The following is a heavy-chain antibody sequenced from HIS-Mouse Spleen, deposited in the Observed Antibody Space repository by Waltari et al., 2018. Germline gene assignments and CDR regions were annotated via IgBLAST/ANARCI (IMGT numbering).Heavy chain of an antibody. CDR1: GGSFSGYY. D-gene: IGHD1-7*01. CDR2: SNHSGST. Sequence: QVQLQQWGAGLLKPSETLSLTCAVYGGSFSGYYWSWIRQPPGKGLEWIGESNHSGSTNDNPSLKSRVTISVDTSKNQFSLKLSSVTAADTAVYYCAGYNWNYGTDYWGQGTLVTVSS. V-gene: IGHV4-34*01. CDR3: AGYNWNYGTDY. J-gene: IGHJ4*02.